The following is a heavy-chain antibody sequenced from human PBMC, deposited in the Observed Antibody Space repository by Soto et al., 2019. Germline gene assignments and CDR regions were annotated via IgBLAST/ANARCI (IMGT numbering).Heavy chain of an antibody. CDR1: GFTFSNYA. D-gene: IGHD1-1*01. Sequence: EVQLLESGGGLVQPGGSLRLSCAASGFTFSNYALTWVRQAPGKGLEWVSAISGSDGTTYYADSVKGRFTISRDNSMDTLYLQLDSLSGEDTAMYYCAKGGWGTGLDYWGQGTLVTVSS. CDR3: AKGGWGTGLDY. V-gene: IGHV3-23*01. J-gene: IGHJ4*02. CDR2: ISGSDGTT.